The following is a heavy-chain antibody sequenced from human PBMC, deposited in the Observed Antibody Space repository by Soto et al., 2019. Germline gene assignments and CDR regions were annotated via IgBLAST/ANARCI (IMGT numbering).Heavy chain of an antibody. D-gene: IGHD6-19*01. J-gene: IGHJ6*02. CDR1: GFTFSSYG. V-gene: IGHV3-30*18. Sequence: GGSLRLSCAASGFTFSSYGMHWVRQAPGKGLEWVAVISYDGSNKYYADSVKGRFTISRDNSKNTLYLQMNSLRAEDTAVYYCAKELEQWRAHYYYGMDVWGQGTTVTVSS. CDR3: AKELEQWRAHYYYGMDV. CDR2: ISYDGSNK.